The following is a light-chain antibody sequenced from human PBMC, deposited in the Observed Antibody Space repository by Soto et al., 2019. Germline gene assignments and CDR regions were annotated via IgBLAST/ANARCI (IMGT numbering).Light chain of an antibody. CDR2: ANS. V-gene: IGLV1-40*01. CDR3: QSYDSSLSGGV. Sequence: QAVVTQPPSVSGAPGQRATISCTGSSSNIGAGYDVHWYQQLPETAPKLLIYANSNRPSGVPDRFSGSKSGTSASLAITGLQAEDEADYYCQSYDSSLSGGVFGGGTKLTVL. CDR1: SSNIGAGYD. J-gene: IGLJ3*02.